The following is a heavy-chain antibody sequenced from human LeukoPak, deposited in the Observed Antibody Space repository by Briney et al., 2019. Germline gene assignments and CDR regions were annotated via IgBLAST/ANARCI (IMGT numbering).Heavy chain of an antibody. CDR3: AKARSYSGSYWYDY. CDR2: ISWNSGSI. CDR1: GFTFDDYG. V-gene: IGHV3-9*01. J-gene: IGHJ4*02. Sequence: GGSLRLSCAASGFTFDDYGMSWVRQAPGKGLEWVSGISWNSGSIGYADSVKGRFTISRDNAKNSLYLQMNSLRAEDTALYYCAKARSYSGSYWYDYWGQGTLVTVSS. D-gene: IGHD1-26*01.